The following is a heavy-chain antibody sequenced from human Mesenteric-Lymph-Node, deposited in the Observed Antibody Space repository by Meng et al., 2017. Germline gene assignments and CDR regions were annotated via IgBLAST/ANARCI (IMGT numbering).Heavy chain of an antibody. CDR1: GFTFNTYE. V-gene: IGHV3-23*01. J-gene: IGHJ4*02. Sequence: GESLKISCAASGFTFNTYELNWVRQAPGKGLEWVSYIGLSGVTTYYADSVKGRFTISRDNSKNTLYLQMNSLRAEDTAIYYCAKVASSSWSYFDYWGQGTLVTVSS. CDR3: AKVASSSWSYFDY. CDR2: IGLSGVTT. D-gene: IGHD2-2*01.